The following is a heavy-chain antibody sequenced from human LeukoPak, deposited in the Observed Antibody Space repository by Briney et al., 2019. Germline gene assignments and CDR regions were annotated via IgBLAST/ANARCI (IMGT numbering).Heavy chain of an antibody. V-gene: IGHV4-34*01. CDR2: INHSGST. J-gene: IGHJ4*02. CDR1: GGSFSGYY. Sequence: SETLSLTCAVYGGSFSGYYWSWIRQPPGKGLEWIGEINHSGSTNYNPSLKSRVTISVDTSKNQFSPKLSSVTAADTAVYYCARGRWGSFDYWGQGTLVTVSS. D-gene: IGHD3-16*01. CDR3: ARGRWGSFDY.